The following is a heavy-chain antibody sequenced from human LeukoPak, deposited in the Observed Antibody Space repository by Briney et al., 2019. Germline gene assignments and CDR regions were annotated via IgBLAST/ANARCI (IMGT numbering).Heavy chain of an antibody. CDR2: ISDTGST. D-gene: IGHD1-26*01. Sequence: PSETLSLTCTVSGGSISSYYWSWIRQPPGKGLEWIGYISDTGSTNYNPSLKSRVTISLDMSKSQFSLKLSSVTAADTALYYCVRVDTQLVLDYWGQGTLVTVSS. V-gene: IGHV4-59*01. CDR1: GGSISSYY. J-gene: IGHJ4*02. CDR3: VRVDTQLVLDY.